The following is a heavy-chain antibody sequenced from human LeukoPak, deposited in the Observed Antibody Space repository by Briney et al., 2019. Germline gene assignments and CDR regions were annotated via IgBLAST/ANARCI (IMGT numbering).Heavy chain of an antibody. J-gene: IGHJ4*02. CDR2: ISSNGGST. CDR1: GFTFSSYA. CDR3: VTVRPGDY. D-gene: IGHD1-14*01. Sequence: GGSLRLSCSASGFTFSSYAMHWVRQAPGKGLEYVPAISSNGGSTYYADSVKGRFTISRDNSKNTLYLQMSSLRAEDTAVYYCVTVRPGDYWGQGTLVTVSS. V-gene: IGHV3-64D*06.